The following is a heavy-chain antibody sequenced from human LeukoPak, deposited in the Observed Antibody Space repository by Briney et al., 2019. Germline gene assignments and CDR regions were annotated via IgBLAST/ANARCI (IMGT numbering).Heavy chain of an antibody. V-gene: IGHV3-15*01. D-gene: IGHD4-11*01. CDR3: LAQYYFDF. CDR2: IKSKADGGTT. J-gene: IGHJ4*02. Sequence: PGGSLRLPCAASGFTLSDAYMSWVRQTPGKGLEWVGRIKSKADGGTTNYAAPVKGRFIISGDDSKSTLYLQLNSLKTEDTAVYYCLAQYYFDFWGQGTLVTVSS. CDR1: GFTLSDAY.